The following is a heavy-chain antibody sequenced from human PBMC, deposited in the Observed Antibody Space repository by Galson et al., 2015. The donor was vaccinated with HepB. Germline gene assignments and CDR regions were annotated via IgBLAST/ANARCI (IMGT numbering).Heavy chain of an antibody. CDR2: INQDGSSK. CDR3: ARRISLVRGIITKPDYYYGMDV. V-gene: IGHV3-7*03. D-gene: IGHD3-10*01. J-gene: IGHJ6*02. CDR1: GFTFSCYW. Sequence: SLRLSCAASGFTFSCYWMNWVRQAPGKGLEWVAHINQDGSSKYYVDSVKGRFTISRDNAEDSVYLQLDSLRAEDTAVYYCARRISLVRGIITKPDYYYGMDVWGQGTTVTVAS.